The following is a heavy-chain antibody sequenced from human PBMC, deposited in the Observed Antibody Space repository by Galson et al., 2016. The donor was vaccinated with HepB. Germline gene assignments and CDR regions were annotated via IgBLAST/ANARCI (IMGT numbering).Heavy chain of an antibody. D-gene: IGHD3/OR15-3a*01. J-gene: IGHJ4*02. CDR1: GGSFSGYH. V-gene: IGHV4-59*08. CDR2: IQNRVST. Sequence: SETLSLTCTVSGGSFSGYHWSWIRQPPGKGLEWIGYIQNRVSTKYNSSLNSRVTISVDTSKNQFSLNLSSVTAEDTAVYYCARLGAFGHIDHWGQGTLVIVST. CDR3: ARLGAFGHIDH.